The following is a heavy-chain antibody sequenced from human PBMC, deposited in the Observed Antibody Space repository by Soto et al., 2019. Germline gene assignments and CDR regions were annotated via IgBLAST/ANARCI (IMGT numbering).Heavy chain of an antibody. D-gene: IGHD2-15*01. CDR1: GFTFSSYW. Sequence: PGGSLRLSCAASGFTFSSYWMHWVRQAPGKGLVWVSRIKSKNDGGTTDYAAPVKGRFTISRDDSKNTVYLQMNSLRTEDTALYYCAADLPGHGGGYEFDYWGQGTPVTVSS. V-gene: IGHV3-15*07. CDR2: IKSKNDGGTT. J-gene: IGHJ4*01. CDR3: AADLPGHGGGYEFDY.